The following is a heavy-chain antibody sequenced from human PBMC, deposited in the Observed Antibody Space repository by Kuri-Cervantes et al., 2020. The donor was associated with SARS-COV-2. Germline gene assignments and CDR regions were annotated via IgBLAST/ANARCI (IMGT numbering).Heavy chain of an antibody. V-gene: IGHV1-69*13. Sequence: SVKVSCKASGGTFSSYGVTWVRQAPGQGLEWMGGIIPIFGTTTSAQKLRGRVTITADDSTGTAYMEVSSLRSEDTAIYYCARVNITIFGVITRGDCWGQGTLVTVSS. D-gene: IGHD3-3*01. J-gene: IGHJ4*02. CDR1: GGTFSSYG. CDR2: IIPIFGTT. CDR3: ARVNITIFGVITRGDC.